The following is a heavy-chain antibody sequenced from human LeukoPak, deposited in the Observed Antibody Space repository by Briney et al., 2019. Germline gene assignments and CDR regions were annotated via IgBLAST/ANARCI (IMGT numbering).Heavy chain of an antibody. Sequence: SETLSLTCTVSGGSISSYYWSWIRQPPGKGLEWIGYIYYSGSTNYNPSLKSRVTISVDTSKNQFSLKLSSVTAADTAVYYCASQYRITMVRGVIHGMDVWGQGTTVTVSS. CDR3: ASQYRITMVRGVIHGMDV. CDR1: GGSISSYY. CDR2: IYYSGST. J-gene: IGHJ6*02. D-gene: IGHD3-10*01. V-gene: IGHV4-59*01.